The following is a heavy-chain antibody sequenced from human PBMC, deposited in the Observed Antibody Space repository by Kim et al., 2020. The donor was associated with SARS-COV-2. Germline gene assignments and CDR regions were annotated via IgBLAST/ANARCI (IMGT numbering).Heavy chain of an antibody. J-gene: IGHJ4*02. CDR1: GYTFATSF. CDR3: VRNAAPNTRGF. Sequence: ASMKVSCKASGYTFATSFMHWVRQAPGQSLEWMGWINVANGDTKYSQKFQGRVTITSDTSASTAYMQLSSLRSEDTAVYYCVRNAAPNTRGFWGRGTLVTVSS. CDR2: INVANGDT. D-gene: IGHD3-10*01. V-gene: IGHV1-3*01.